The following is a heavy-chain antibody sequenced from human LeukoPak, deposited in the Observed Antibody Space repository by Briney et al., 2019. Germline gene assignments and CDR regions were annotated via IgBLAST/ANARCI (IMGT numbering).Heavy chain of an antibody. J-gene: IGHJ4*02. D-gene: IGHD6-13*01. CDR3: AVLEAAAGYYFDY. CDR2: IFYRGST. CDR1: GGSISSYF. Sequence: SETLSLTCSVSGGSISSYFWSWFRQPPGKGLDLIGYIFYRGSTNYNPSLKSRVTISVDTSKNQFSLKLSSVTAADTAVYYCAVLEAAAGYYFDYWGQGTLVTVSS. V-gene: IGHV4-59*08.